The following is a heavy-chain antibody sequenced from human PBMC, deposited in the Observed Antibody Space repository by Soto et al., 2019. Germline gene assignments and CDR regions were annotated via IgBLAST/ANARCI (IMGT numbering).Heavy chain of an antibody. CDR2: IYYSGST. CDR1: GGSISSYY. D-gene: IGHD6-13*01. Sequence: PSETLSLTCTVSGGSISSYYWSWIRQPPGKGLEWIGYIYYSGSTNYNPSLKSRVTISVDTSKNQFSLKLSSVTAADTAVYYCARISYSSSWYMGWYFDLWGRGTLVTVSS. J-gene: IGHJ2*01. CDR3: ARISYSSSWYMGWYFDL. V-gene: IGHV4-59*01.